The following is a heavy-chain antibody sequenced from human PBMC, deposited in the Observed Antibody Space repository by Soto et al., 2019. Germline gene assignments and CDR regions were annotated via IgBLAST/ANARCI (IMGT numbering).Heavy chain of an antibody. Sequence: SVKVSCKASGGTFSSYTISWVRQAPGQGLEWMGRIIPILGIANYAQKFQGRVTITADKSTSTAYMELSSLRSEDTAVYYCARDVIGHDNYETIGYYFDHWGQGTLVTVSS. D-gene: IGHD3-22*01. V-gene: IGHV1-69*04. CDR3: ARDVIGHDNYETIGYYFDH. CDR1: GGTFSSYT. CDR2: IIPILGIA. J-gene: IGHJ4*02.